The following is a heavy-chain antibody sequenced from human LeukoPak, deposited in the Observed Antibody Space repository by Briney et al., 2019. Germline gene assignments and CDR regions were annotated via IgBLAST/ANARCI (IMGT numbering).Heavy chain of an antibody. D-gene: IGHD2-2*01. Sequence: PGGSLRLSCAASGFTFSTYSMNWVRQAPGKGLEWISYISSSSTIYYADSVKGRFTISRDNAKNSLYLQMNSLRAEDTAVYYCARVGDVVLAAASNWFDPWGQGTLVTVPS. CDR1: GFTFSTYS. V-gene: IGHV3-48*01. CDR2: ISSSSTI. CDR3: ARVGDVVLAAASNWFDP. J-gene: IGHJ5*02.